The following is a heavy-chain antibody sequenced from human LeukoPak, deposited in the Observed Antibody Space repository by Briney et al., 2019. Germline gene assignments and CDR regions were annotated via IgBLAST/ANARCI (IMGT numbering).Heavy chain of an antibody. J-gene: IGHJ4*02. CDR3: AKGPYSSSWYYFDY. V-gene: IGHV3-23*01. CDR2: ISGSGGST. CDR1: GITLSNYW. D-gene: IGHD6-13*01. Sequence: GGSLRLSCTASGITLSNYWMHWVRQAPGKGLEWVSTISGSGGSTYYADSVQGRFTISRDHSKNTLYLQMNSLRAEDTAVYYCAKGPYSSSWYYFDYWGQGTLVTVSS.